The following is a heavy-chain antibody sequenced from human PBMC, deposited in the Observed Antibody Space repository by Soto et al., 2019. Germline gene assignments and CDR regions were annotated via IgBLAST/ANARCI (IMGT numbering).Heavy chain of an antibody. CDR1: GGTFSSYA. CDR3: AGPSTAYNYYYGMDV. V-gene: IGHV1-69*12. D-gene: IGHD2-2*01. Sequence: QVQLVQSGAEVKKPGSSVKVSCKASGGTFSSYAISWVRQAPGQGLEWMGGIIPIFGTSNYAQEFQGRVTITADESTSTAYMELSSLRSEDPAVYYCAGPSTAYNYYYGMDVWGQGTTVTVSS. J-gene: IGHJ6*02. CDR2: IIPIFGTS.